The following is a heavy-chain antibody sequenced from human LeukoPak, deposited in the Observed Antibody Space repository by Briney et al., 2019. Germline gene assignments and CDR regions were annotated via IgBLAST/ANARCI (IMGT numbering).Heavy chain of an antibody. Sequence: SETLSLTCAVYGGSFSGYYWSWIRQPPGKGLEWIGEINHSGSTNYNPSLKSRVTISVDTSKNQFSLKLSSVTAADTAVNYCWSRSRAYYYYGMDVWGQGTTVTVSS. CDR2: INHSGST. V-gene: IGHV4-34*01. D-gene: IGHD1-1*01. J-gene: IGHJ6*02. CDR1: GGSFSGYY. CDR3: WSRSRAYYYYGMDV.